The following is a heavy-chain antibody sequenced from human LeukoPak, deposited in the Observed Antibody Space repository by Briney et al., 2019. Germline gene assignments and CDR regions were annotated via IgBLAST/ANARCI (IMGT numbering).Heavy chain of an antibody. CDR2: IRQDGDTK. CDR1: GFPFNAYW. J-gene: IGHJ4*02. D-gene: IGHD6-13*01. V-gene: IGHV3-7*03. Sequence: GGSLRLSCAASGFPFNAYWMTWVRQAPGKGLEWVANIRQDGDTKYYVDSVKGRFTISRDNAMDSLYLQMNSLRAEDTAIYYCARSLPYGTTWYGRSDFWGQGTLVTASS. CDR3: ARSLPYGTTWYGRSDF.